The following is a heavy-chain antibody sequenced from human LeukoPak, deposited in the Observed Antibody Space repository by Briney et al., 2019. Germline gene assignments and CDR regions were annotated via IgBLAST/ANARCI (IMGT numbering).Heavy chain of an antibody. J-gene: IGHJ4*02. CDR2: IFPDDSDT. CDR3: ARLPGIVVVFDVYFDY. D-gene: IGHD3-22*01. V-gene: IGHV5-51*01. Sequence: GESLEISCKGSGYIFTNYWIGWVRQVPGKGLEWMGIIFPDDSDTRYSPSFQGQVTISADKSISTAYLQWSSLKASDTAMYYCARLPGIVVVFDVYFDYWGQGTLVTVSS. CDR1: GYIFTNYW.